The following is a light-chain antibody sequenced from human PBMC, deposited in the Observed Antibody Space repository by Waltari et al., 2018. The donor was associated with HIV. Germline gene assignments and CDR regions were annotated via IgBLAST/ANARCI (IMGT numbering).Light chain of an antibody. CDR1: TSNIGRFN. Sequence: QSVLTQPPSASGAPGQRVTISCSGSTSNIGRFNVPWYQQLPDTAPKLLIHVNNYRPSGVPDRFSGSKSGTSASLAISGLQSEDEADYYCAVWDGSLSAYVFGPGTTVTV. J-gene: IGLJ1*01. V-gene: IGLV1-44*01. CDR2: VNN. CDR3: AVWDGSLSAYV.